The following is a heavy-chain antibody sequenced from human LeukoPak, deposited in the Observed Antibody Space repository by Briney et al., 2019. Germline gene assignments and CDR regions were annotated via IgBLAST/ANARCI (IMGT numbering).Heavy chain of an antibody. V-gene: IGHV4-31*03. CDR2: IYYSGST. J-gene: IGHJ6*03. CDR1: GGSISSGGYY. CDR3: ARGAGDRTDYYYMDV. D-gene: IGHD3-16*01. Sequence: SETLSLTCTVSGGSISSGGYYWSWIRQHPGKGLDWIGYIYYSGSTYYNPSLKSRVTISVDTSKNQFSLKLSSVTAADTAVYYCARGAGDRTDYYYMDVWGKGTTVTVSS.